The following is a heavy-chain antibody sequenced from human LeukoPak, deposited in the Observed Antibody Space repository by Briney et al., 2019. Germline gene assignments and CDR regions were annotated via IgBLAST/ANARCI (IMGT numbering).Heavy chain of an antibody. CDR3: ARAGYYYDSRGYYRQYYFDY. J-gene: IGHJ4*02. D-gene: IGHD3-22*01. CDR1: GFTFSSFW. CDR2: IKQDGSEK. V-gene: IGHV3-7*05. Sequence: TGGSLRLSCAASGFTFSSFWMSWVRQAPGKGLEWVAYIKQDGSEKYYVDSVKGRFTISRDNAKNSLYLQMNSLRAEDTAVYYCARAGYYYDSRGYYRQYYFDYWGQETLVTVSS.